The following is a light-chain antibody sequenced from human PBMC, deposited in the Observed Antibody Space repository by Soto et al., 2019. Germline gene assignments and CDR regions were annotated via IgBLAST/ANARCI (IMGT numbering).Light chain of an antibody. CDR1: GSNIGAGYE. Sequence: QSVLTQPPSVSGAPGQRVTISCTGSGSNIGAGYEVHWYQQVSGTAPKLLIYNNNNRPSGVSDRFSGSKSGTSASLAITGLQAEDEADYYCQSYDNSLTGVQFGGGTKLTVL. CDR2: NNN. V-gene: IGLV1-40*01. J-gene: IGLJ2*01. CDR3: QSYDNSLTGVQ.